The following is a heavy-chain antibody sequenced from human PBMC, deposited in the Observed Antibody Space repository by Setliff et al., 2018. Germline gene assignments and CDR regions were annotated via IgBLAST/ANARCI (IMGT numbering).Heavy chain of an antibody. V-gene: IGHV4-4*07. Sequence: SETLSLTCTVSGDSISNYYWNWIRQSTEKGLEWLGRLHTSGSTTYNPALNSRVTISVDTSTNQFSLRLTSLTAADTAVYFCARRWNFGPYGSGIHDGFDMWGEGTMVTVSS. CDR3: ARRWNFGPYGSGIHDGFDM. D-gene: IGHD3-10*01. J-gene: IGHJ3*02. CDR1: GDSISNYY. CDR2: LHTSGST.